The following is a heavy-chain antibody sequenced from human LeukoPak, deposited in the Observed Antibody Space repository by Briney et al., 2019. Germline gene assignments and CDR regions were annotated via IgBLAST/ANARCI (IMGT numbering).Heavy chain of an antibody. Sequence: GGSLRLSCAASGFTFSSYAMSWVRQAPGKGLEWVSAIGGSGGSTYYADSVKGRFTISRDNSKNTLYLQMNSLRAEDTAVYYCAKVGNSYYYYGMDVWGQGTTVTVSS. V-gene: IGHV3-23*01. CDR3: AKVGNSYYYYGMDV. J-gene: IGHJ6*02. CDR1: GFTFSSYA. D-gene: IGHD4-23*01. CDR2: IGGSGGST.